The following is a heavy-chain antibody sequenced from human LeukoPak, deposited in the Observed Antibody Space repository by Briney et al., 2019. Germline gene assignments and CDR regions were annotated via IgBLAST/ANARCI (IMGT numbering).Heavy chain of an antibody. Sequence: PGRSLRLSCAASGFTFDDYAMHWVRQAPGKGLEWVSGISWNSGSIGYADSVKGRFTISRDNAKNSLYLQMNSLRAEDTAVYYCARHRELGLWGQGTPVTVSS. CDR3: ARHRELGL. J-gene: IGHJ4*02. CDR2: ISWNSGSI. V-gene: IGHV3-9*01. D-gene: IGHD1-26*01. CDR1: GFTFDDYA.